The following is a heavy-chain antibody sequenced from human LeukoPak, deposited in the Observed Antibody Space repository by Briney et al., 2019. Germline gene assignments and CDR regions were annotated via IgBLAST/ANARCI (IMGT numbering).Heavy chain of an antibody. J-gene: IGHJ4*02. CDR2: IRSKANSYAT. D-gene: IGHD4-17*01. V-gene: IGHV3-73*01. CDR3: TSRLTTVTTVY. CDR1: GFTFSGSA. Sequence: PGGSLRLSCAASGFTFSGSAMHWVRQASGKGLEWVGRIRSKANSYATAYAASVKGRFTNSRDDSKNTAYLQMNSLKTEDTAVYYCTSRLTTVTTVYWGQGTLVTVSS.